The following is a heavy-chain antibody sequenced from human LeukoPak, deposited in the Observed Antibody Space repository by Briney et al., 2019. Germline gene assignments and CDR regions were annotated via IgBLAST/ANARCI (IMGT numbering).Heavy chain of an antibody. CDR1: GFTSSSYA. J-gene: IGHJ3*02. V-gene: IGHV3-23*01. D-gene: IGHD3-22*01. Sequence: GGSLRLSCAASGFTSSSYAMSWVRQAPGKGLEWVSAISGSGGSTYYADSVKGRFTISRDNSKNTLYLQMNSLRAEDTAVYYCAKSYYYDSSGYYRGAFDIWGQGTMVTVSS. CDR3: AKSYYYDSSGYYRGAFDI. CDR2: ISGSGGST.